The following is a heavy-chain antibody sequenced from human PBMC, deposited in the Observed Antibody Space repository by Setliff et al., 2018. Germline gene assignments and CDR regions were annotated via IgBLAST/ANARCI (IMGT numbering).Heavy chain of an antibody. CDR1: GYTFSSYG. CDR3: AREYSGGRLT. CDR2: ISVYNGNT. V-gene: IGHV1-18*01. Sequence: ASVKVSCKASGYTFSSYGVSWVRQAPGQGLGWMGRISVYNGNTNYGQKYQGRVAMTTDTSTNTVYMELRSPRSDDTAVYSCAREYSGGRLTWGQGTMVTVSS. D-gene: IGHD1-26*01. J-gene: IGHJ3*01.